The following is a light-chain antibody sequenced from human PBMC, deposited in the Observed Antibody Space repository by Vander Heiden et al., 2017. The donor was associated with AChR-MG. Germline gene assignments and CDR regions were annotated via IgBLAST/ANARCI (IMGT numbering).Light chain of an antibody. J-gene: IGKJ2*01. CDR2: WAS. V-gene: IGKV4-1*01. Sequence: DIVMTQSPDSLAVSLGERATINCKSSKSVLYSSNNKNYLAWYQQKPGQPPKLLIYWASTRESGVPDRFSGSGSGTDFTLTISSLQAEDVAVYYCQQEDSTPYTFGQGTKLEIK. CDR1: KSVLYSSNNKNY. CDR3: QQEDSTPYT.